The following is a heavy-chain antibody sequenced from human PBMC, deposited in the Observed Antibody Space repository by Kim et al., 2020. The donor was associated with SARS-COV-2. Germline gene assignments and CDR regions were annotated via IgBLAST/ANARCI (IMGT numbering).Heavy chain of an antibody. J-gene: IGHJ4*02. V-gene: IGHV1-8*01. CDR3: ARGGLGYGDFPSDY. D-gene: IGHD4-17*01. Sequence: AKKFQGRVTMTRNTSISTAYMERSSLRSEDTAVYYCARGGLGYGDFPSDYWGQGTLVTVSS.